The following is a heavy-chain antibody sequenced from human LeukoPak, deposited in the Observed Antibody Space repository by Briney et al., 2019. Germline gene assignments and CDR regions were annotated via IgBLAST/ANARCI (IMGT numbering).Heavy chain of an antibody. CDR1: GGSISSSNW. J-gene: IGHJ3*02. CDR2: IYHSGST. Sequence: SGTLSLTCAVSGGSISSSNWWSWVRQPPGKGLEWIGEIYHSGSTNYNPSLKSRVTISVDRSKNQFSLKLSSVTAADTAVYYCARLITMIVVGPDAFDIWGQGTMVTVSS. CDR3: ARLITMIVVGPDAFDI. D-gene: IGHD3-22*01. V-gene: IGHV4-4*02.